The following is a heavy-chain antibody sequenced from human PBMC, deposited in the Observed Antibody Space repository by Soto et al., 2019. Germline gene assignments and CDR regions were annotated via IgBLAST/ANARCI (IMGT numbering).Heavy chain of an antibody. D-gene: IGHD5-18*01. J-gene: IGHJ4*02. CDR2: VNAGDGDT. CDR1: GYTITCCA. CDR3: ARDFDGYWKVADAMVY. V-gene: IGHV1-3*01. Sequence: QVKLLQSGAEVKKPGASVRVSCKASGYTITCCAMHWVRHAPGQRPEWMGWVNAGDGDTKYSEKFQGRITIIRDTSASTAYMDLYSLTSEETAIYYCARDFDGYWKVADAMVYWCQGTLVTVSS.